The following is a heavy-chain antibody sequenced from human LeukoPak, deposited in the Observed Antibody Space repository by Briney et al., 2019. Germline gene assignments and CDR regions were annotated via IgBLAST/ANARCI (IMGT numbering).Heavy chain of an antibody. CDR1: GFTFSSYE. CDR2: ISSSGSAI. CDR3: ARDLRMVTAPRVSYNWFDP. J-gene: IGHJ5*02. V-gene: IGHV3-48*03. D-gene: IGHD2-21*02. Sequence: GGSLRLSCAASGFTFSSYEMNWVRQAPGKGLEWVSYISSSGSAIHYADSVKGRFTISRDNAKNSLYLQMNSLRAEDTAVYYCARDLRMVTAPRVSYNWFDPWGQGTLVTVSS.